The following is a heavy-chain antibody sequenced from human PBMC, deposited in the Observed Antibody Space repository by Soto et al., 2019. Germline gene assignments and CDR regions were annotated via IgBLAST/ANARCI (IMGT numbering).Heavy chain of an antibody. J-gene: IGHJ4*02. CDR2: IYWDDDK. CDR1: GFSLSTSGVG. V-gene: IGHV2-5*02. Sequence: QITLKESGPTLVKPTQTLTLTCTFSGFSLSTSGVGVGWIRQAPGKALEWLALIYWDDDKRYSSSLMTRLTITKDTSKNQVVLTMTNMDPVDTATYYCAHIPRGGSPSYWGQGTLVTVSS. D-gene: IGHD1-26*01. CDR3: AHIPRGGSPSY.